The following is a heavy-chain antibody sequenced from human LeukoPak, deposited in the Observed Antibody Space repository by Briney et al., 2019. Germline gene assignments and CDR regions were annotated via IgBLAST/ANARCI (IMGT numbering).Heavy chain of an antibody. CDR1: GYTFTRYY. V-gene: IGHV1-46*03. Sequence: ASVKVSCKASGYTFTRYYMHWVRQAPGQGLEWMGIINPSGGSTSYAQKFQGRVTMTRDTSTSTVYMELSSLRSEDTAVYYCARRSASCSGGSCYPDAFDIWGQGTMVTVSS. CDR3: ARRSASCSGGSCYPDAFDI. D-gene: IGHD2-15*01. CDR2: INPSGGST. J-gene: IGHJ3*02.